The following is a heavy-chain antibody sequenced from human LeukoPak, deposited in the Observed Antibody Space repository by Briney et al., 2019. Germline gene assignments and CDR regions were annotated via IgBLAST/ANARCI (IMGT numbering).Heavy chain of an antibody. J-gene: IGHJ4*02. D-gene: IGHD6-13*01. CDR1: GYTFTTYG. V-gene: IGHV1-18*01. Sequence: GASVKVSCKASGYTFTTYGVSWVRQAPGQGLEWLGWISTYNGNTKCAQKLQDRVTMTEDTSTDTAYMELSSLRSEDTAVYYCATDGLIAAAGTGYWGQGTLVTVSS. CDR2: ISTYNGNT. CDR3: ATDGLIAAAGTGY.